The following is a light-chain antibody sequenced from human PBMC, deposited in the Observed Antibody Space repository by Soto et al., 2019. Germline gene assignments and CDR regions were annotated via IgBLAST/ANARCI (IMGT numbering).Light chain of an antibody. CDR1: RSDVGGYNY. Sequence: QSALTQPASVSGSPGQSITISGTGTRSDVGGYNYVSWYQQHPGKAPKLMIYEVSNRPSGVSNRFSGSKSGNTASLTISGLQAEDEADYYCSSYTSSSTRVFGGGTKLTVL. J-gene: IGLJ3*02. CDR3: SSYTSSSTRV. V-gene: IGLV2-14*01. CDR2: EVS.